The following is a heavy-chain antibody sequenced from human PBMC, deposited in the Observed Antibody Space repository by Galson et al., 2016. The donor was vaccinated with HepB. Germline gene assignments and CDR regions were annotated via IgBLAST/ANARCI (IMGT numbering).Heavy chain of an antibody. CDR2: IYSSGAT. J-gene: IGHJ4*02. Sequence: SLRLSCAASGFSVTSSYMSWVRQAPGKGLEWVSVIYSSGATYYAESVEGRFIISRHNSRNTVDLQMSSLRAEDTAFYYCARGLEGSTTAFDSWGQGTLVTVSS. V-gene: IGHV3-53*04. CDR1: GFSVTSSY. D-gene: IGHD4-11*01. CDR3: ARGLEGSTTAFDS.